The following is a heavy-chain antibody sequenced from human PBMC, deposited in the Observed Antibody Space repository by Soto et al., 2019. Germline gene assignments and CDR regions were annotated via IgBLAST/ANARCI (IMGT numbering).Heavy chain of an antibody. V-gene: IGHV3-72*01. J-gene: IGHJ6*02. CDR3: AMLGGWSGGSSGMDV. Sequence: EAQLVESGGGLVQPGGSLRLSCAASGLIFSDYHMDWVRQAPGKGLEWVGRIGRKANSYTTEYAASVKGRFTISRDDSKNSLYLQMNSLKSEDTAVYYCAMLGGWSGGSSGMDVWGQGTTVTVSS. CDR2: IGRKANSYTT. CDR1: GLIFSDYH. D-gene: IGHD6-19*01.